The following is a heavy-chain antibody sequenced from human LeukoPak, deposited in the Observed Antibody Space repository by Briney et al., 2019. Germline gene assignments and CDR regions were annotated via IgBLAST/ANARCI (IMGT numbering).Heavy chain of an antibody. CDR1: GGCFSGYY. Sequence: PSETLSLTCAVYGGCFSGYYWSWIRQPPGKGLEWIGETNHSGSTNYNPSLKSRVTISVDTSKNQFSLKLSSVTAADTAVYYCARVYYSSSYDYWYFDLWGRGTLVTVSS. D-gene: IGHD6-13*01. CDR2: TNHSGST. V-gene: IGHV4-34*01. J-gene: IGHJ2*01. CDR3: ARVYYSSSYDYWYFDL.